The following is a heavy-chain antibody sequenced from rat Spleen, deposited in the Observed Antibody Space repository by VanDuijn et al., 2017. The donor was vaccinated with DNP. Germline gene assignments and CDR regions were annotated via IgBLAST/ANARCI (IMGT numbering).Heavy chain of an antibody. J-gene: IGHJ2*01. CDR2: INYSGST. D-gene: IGHD4-1*01. CDR3: ARRGDGYKYFDK. V-gene: IGHV3-1*01. CDR1: GYSITSNY. Sequence: EVQLQESGPGLVKPSQSLSLTCSVTGYSITSNYWAWIRKLPGNKMEWIGYINYSGSTGYNPSLKSRISITRDTSKNQFFLQLNSVTTEDTATYYCARRGDGYKYFDKWGQGVMVTVSS.